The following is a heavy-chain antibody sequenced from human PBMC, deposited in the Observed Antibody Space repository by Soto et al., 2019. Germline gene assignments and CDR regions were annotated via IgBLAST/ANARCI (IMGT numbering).Heavy chain of an antibody. D-gene: IGHD5-12*01. CDR2: INSDGSST. CDR1: GFTFSSYW. J-gene: IGHJ4*02. V-gene: IGHV3-74*01. CDR3: ARVPGWSRDGYNYRPGFDY. Sequence: GGSLRLSCAASGFTFSSYWMHWVRQAPGKGLVWVSRINSDGSSTSYADSVKGRFTISRDNAKNTLYLQMNSLRAEDTAVYYCARVPGWSRDGYNYRPGFDYWGQGTLVTVSS.